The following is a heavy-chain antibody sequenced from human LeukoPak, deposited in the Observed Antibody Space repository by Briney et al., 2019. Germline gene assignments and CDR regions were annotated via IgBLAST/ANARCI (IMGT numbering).Heavy chain of an antibody. V-gene: IGHV4-34*01. D-gene: IGHD3-22*01. CDR3: ARGSPYDSSGYYKYFDY. CDR2: INHSGST. J-gene: IGHJ4*02. Sequence: HPSETLSLTCTVSGGSISSYYWSWIRQPPGKGLEWIGEINHSGSTNYNPSLKSRVTISVDTSKNQFSLKLSSVTAADTAVYYCARGSPYDSSGYYKYFDYWGQGTLVTVSS. CDR1: GGSISSYY.